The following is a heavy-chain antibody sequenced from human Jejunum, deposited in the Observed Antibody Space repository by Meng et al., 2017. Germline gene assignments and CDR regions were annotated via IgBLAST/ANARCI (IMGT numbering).Heavy chain of an antibody. CDR3: ARIYTLVGSTTYYFDY. J-gene: IGHJ4*01. V-gene: IGHV2-70*04. D-gene: IGHD4/OR15-4a*01. Sequence: SGPTLVKPTQTLILTCTFSGLSLTTYGMRMAWIRQPPGKALEWLARIDWDDGKFYTTSLKTRLTISKDTSKNQVFLTLTNMSPMDTATYYCARIYTLVGSTTYYFDYWGQGSLVTVSS. CDR1: GLSLTTYGMR. CDR2: IDWDDGK.